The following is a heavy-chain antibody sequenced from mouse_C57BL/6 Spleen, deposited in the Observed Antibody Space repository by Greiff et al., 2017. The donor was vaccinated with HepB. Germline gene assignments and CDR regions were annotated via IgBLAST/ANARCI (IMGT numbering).Heavy chain of an antibody. CDR3: AVYGSSGY. CDR2: IYPRSGNT. Sequence: QVQLKESGAELARPGASVKLSCKATGYTFTSYGISWVKQRTGQGLVWIGEIYPRSGNTYYNEKFKGKATLTADKSSSTAYMELRSLTSEDSAVYFCAVYGSSGYWGQGTTLTVSS. CDR1: GYTFTSYG. V-gene: IGHV1-81*01. D-gene: IGHD1-1*01. J-gene: IGHJ2*01.